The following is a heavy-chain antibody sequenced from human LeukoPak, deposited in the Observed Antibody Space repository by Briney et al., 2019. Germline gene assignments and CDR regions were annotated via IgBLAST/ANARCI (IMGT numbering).Heavy chain of an antibody. Sequence: SETLSLTCAVCGGSFSGYYWSWIRQPPGKGLEWIGEISHSGSTNYSPSLNRRVTTTVDTSKNQFSLNLSSVTAADTAVYYCARALVRATMVWYFDLWGRGTLVTVSS. CDR1: GGSFSGYY. CDR2: ISHSGST. D-gene: IGHD5-12*01. J-gene: IGHJ2*01. V-gene: IGHV4-34*01. CDR3: ARALVRATMVWYFDL.